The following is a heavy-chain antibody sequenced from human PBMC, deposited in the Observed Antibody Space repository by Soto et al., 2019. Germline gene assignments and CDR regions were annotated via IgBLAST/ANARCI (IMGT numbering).Heavy chain of an antibody. Sequence: ASVKVSCKASGYTFTSYGISWVREAPGQGLEWMGWICAYNGNTNYAQKLQGRVTMTTDTSTSTAYMELRSLRSDDTAVYYCARAVAAAGTYYYYGMDVWGQGTTVTVSS. CDR3: ARAVAAAGTYYYYGMDV. J-gene: IGHJ6*02. D-gene: IGHD6-13*01. CDR2: ICAYNGNT. V-gene: IGHV1-18*04. CDR1: GYTFTSYG.